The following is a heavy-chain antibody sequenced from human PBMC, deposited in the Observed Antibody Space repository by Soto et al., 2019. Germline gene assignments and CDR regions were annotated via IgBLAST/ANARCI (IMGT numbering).Heavy chain of an antibody. V-gene: IGHV4-59*01. CDR3: ARAPMVLSRSYFDS. Sequence: KASETLSLPCTVSGGSISNFYWSWIRQPPGKGLEWIGYISYSGNTNYNPSLKSRVSISVDTSKNQLSLNLTSVTAADTAVYYCARAPMVLSRSYFDSWGQGTPVTVSS. CDR2: ISYSGNT. J-gene: IGHJ4*02. CDR1: GGSISNFY. D-gene: IGHD2-8*01.